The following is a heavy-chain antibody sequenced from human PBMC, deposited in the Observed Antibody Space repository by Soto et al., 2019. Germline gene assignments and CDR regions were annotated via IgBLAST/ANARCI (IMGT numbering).Heavy chain of an antibody. CDR2: ISWNSGSM. CDR3: AKGFRAWLRSFAFDV. CDR1: GFTFDDYA. D-gene: IGHD5-12*01. Sequence: GGSLRLSCAASGFTFDDYAMHWVRQAPGKGLEWVSGISWNSGSMVYADSVKGRFTISRDNAKNSLYLQLNSLRPEDTALYYCAKGFRAWLRSFAFDVWGQGTMVTVSS. V-gene: IGHV3-9*01. J-gene: IGHJ3*01.